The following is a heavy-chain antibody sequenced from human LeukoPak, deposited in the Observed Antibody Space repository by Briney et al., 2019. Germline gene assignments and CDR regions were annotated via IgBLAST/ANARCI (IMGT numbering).Heavy chain of an antibody. J-gene: IGHJ4*02. CDR3: VRAKGPTLRQLPLFDY. D-gene: IGHD1-26*01. CDR1: GGSISSSSYY. V-gene: IGHV4-39*07. Sequence: SETLSLTCTVSGGSISSSSYYWGWIRQPPGKGLEWIGSIYYSGSTYYNPSLKSRVTISVDTSKNQFSLKLSSVTAADTAVYYCVRAKGPTLRQLPLFDYWGQGTLVTVSS. CDR2: IYYSGST.